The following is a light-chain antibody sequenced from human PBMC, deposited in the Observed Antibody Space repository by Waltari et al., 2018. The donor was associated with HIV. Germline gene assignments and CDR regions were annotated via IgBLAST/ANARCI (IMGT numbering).Light chain of an antibody. J-gene: IGLJ3*02. CDR1: SSNIGSNA. Sequence: QSVLTQPPSASGTPGQRVTISCSGGSSNIGSNAVSWYQQLPGTAPKLLIYSDKQRPSGVPDRFSGSKSGTSASLAISGLQSEDEADYHCAGWDDSVDGPVFGGGTILTVL. CDR3: AGWDDSVDGPV. CDR2: SDK. V-gene: IGLV1-44*01.